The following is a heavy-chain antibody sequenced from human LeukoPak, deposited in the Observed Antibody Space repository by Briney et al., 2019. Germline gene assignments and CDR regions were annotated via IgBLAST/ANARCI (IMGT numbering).Heavy chain of an antibody. V-gene: IGHV4-59*01. Sequence: SETLSLTCTVSGGSISSYYWSWIRQPPGKGLEWIGYIYYSGSTNYNPSLKSRVTISVDASKNQFSLKLSSVTAAETAVYYCARGYDWLPAYFDYWGQGTLVTVSS. D-gene: IGHD3-9*01. J-gene: IGHJ4*02. CDR3: ARGYDWLPAYFDY. CDR1: GGSISSYY. CDR2: IYYSGST.